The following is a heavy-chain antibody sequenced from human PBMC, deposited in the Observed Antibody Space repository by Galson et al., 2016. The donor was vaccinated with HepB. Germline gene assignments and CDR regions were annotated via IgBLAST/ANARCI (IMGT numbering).Heavy chain of an antibody. D-gene: IGHD6-19*01. CDR1: GFSFNNYG. Sequence: SLRLSCAVSGFSFNNYGMIWVRQAPGKGPEWVSGISDTGIIHYADAVKGRLTISRDTSKNTLSLQMNSLRAEDTAVYYCAKDIARSNGLSRPGRNDYWGQGTLVSVSS. J-gene: IGHJ4*02. CDR2: ISDTGII. CDR3: AKDIARSNGLSRPGRNDY. V-gene: IGHV3-23*01.